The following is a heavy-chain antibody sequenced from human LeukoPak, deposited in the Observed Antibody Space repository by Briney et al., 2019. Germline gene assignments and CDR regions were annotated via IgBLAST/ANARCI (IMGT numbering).Heavy chain of an antibody. CDR2: IIPISGTT. CDR1: GGTFTSYA. CDR3: ARKLRLGGNWFDP. J-gene: IGHJ5*02. Sequence: ASVKVSCKTSGGTFTSYAITWVRQAPGQGLEWMGKIIPISGTTNYAQKFQGRVTFTADESTSTAYMELSSLRSEDTALYYCARKLRLGGNWFDPWGQGTLVAVSS. D-gene: IGHD1-26*01. V-gene: IGHV1-69*13.